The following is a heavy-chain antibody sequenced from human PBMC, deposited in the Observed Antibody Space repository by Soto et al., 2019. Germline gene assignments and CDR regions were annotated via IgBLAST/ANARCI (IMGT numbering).Heavy chain of an antibody. CDR1: GYTFTSYG. V-gene: IGHV1-18*01. CDR3: ARVPVNLYDFWSGYYTAPFDY. D-gene: IGHD3-3*01. J-gene: IGHJ4*02. CDR2: ISAYNGNT. Sequence: ASVKVSCKASGYTFTSYGISWVRQAPGQGLEWMGWISAYNGNTNYAQKLQGRVTMTTDKSTSTAYMELSSHRSDDTAMYYCARVPVNLYDFWSGYYTAPFDYWGQGTLVTVSS.